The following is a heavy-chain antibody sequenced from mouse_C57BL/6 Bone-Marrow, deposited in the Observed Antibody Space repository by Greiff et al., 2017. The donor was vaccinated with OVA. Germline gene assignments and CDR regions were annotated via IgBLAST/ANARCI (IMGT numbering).Heavy chain of an antibody. V-gene: IGHV1-20*01. D-gene: IGHD1-1*01. Sequence: EVMLVESGPELVKPGDSVKISCKASGYSFTGYFMNWVMQSHGKSLEWIGRINPYNGDTFYNQKFKGKATLTVDKSSSTAHMELRSLTSEDSAVYYCARYYGSGYFDYWGQGTTLTVSS. CDR1: GYSFTGYF. CDR3: ARYYGSGYFDY. J-gene: IGHJ2*01. CDR2: INPYNGDT.